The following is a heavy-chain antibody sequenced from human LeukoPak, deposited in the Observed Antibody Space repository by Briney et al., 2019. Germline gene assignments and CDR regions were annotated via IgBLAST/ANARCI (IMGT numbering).Heavy chain of an antibody. J-gene: IGHJ4*02. CDR3: ARVSIARVVAATYFDY. CDR1: GFTFSDYY. Sequence: GGSLRLSCAASGFTFSDYYMSWIRQAPGKGQEWVSSMSSSSSYTNYADSVKGRFTISRDNAKNSLYLQMNSLRAEDTAVYYCARVSIARVVAATYFDYWGQGTLVTVSS. CDR2: MSSSSSYT. D-gene: IGHD2-15*01. V-gene: IGHV3-11*03.